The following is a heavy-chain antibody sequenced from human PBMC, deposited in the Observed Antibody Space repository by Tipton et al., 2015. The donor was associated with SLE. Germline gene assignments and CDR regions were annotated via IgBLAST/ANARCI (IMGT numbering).Heavy chain of an antibody. V-gene: IGHV4-61*02. CDR2: IYTSGST. CDR3: ARGHSVTFGGAIRGWFDP. J-gene: IGHJ5*02. D-gene: IGHD3-16*01. CDR1: GGSISSGSYY. Sequence: LRLSCTVSGGSISSGSYYWSWIRQPAGKGLEWIGRIYTSGSTNYNPSLKSRVTISVDTSKNQFSLKLSSVTAADTAVYYCARGHSVTFGGAIRGWFDPWGQGTLVTVSS.